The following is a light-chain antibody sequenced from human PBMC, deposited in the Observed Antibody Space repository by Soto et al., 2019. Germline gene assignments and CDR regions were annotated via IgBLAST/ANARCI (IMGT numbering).Light chain of an antibody. CDR1: SGDIGSYNR. V-gene: IGLV2-14*01. J-gene: IGLJ1*01. CDR3: SSYTTNSTPYV. Sequence: QSVLTQPASVSGSPGQSITISCTGTSGDIGSYNRVSWYQQHPGKAPKLIIYEVTDRPSGVSNRFSGSKSGNTASLTISGLQAEDEADYYCSSYTTNSTPYVFGTGTKLTVL. CDR2: EVT.